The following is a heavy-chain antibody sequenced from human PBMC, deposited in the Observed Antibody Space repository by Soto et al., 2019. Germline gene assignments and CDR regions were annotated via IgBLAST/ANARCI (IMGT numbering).Heavy chain of an antibody. D-gene: IGHD6-19*01. CDR1: GFIFSDYS. V-gene: IGHV3-48*01. Sequence: GGSLRLSCAASGFIFSDYSMNWVRQFPGKGLEWIAYIDGGSSAIHYTDSVKGRFTISRDNARNSLYLQMNSLRAEDTAVYYCAKEQWLVGVFDYWGQGTLVTVSS. CDR3: AKEQWLVGVFDY. CDR2: IDGGSSAI. J-gene: IGHJ4*02.